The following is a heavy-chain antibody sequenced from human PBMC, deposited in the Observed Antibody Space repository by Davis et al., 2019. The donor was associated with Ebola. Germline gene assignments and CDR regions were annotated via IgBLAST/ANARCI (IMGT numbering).Heavy chain of an antibody. J-gene: IGHJ5*01. CDR1: GYNFLTYD. D-gene: IGHD2-2*02. Sequence: ASVKVSCKASGYNFLTYDINWVRQAPGQGLEWMGWMILNSGKTVYAQRFQGRVSITRNNTLSTAYMELRSLRSDDTAVYYCTRGYCSGTNCYSWFDPWGQGTLVTVSS. CDR2: MILNSGKT. CDR3: TRGYCSGTNCYSWFDP. V-gene: IGHV1-8*03.